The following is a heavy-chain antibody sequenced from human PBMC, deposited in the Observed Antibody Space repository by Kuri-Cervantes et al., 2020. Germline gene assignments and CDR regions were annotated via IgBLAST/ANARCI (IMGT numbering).Heavy chain of an antibody. V-gene: IGHV3-30*18. J-gene: IGHJ4*02. CDR2: ISYDGSNK. Sequence: GESLKISCAPSGFTFSSYGMHWVRQAPGKGLEWVEVISYDGSNKYYADSVKGRFTISRDNSKNTLYLQMNSLRDEDTAVYYCAKDGQWPIDYWGQGTLVTVSS. CDR3: AKDGQWPIDY. D-gene: IGHD6-19*01. CDR1: GFTFSSYG.